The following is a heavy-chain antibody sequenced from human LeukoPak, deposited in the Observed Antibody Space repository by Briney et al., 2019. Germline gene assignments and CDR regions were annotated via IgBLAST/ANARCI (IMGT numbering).Heavy chain of an antibody. J-gene: IGHJ4*02. CDR1: GFTVISNY. CDR2: IYSGGST. V-gene: IGHV3-53*01. CDR3: AKDEVTSGGGLAS. Sequence: GGSLRLSYAASGFTVISNYMSWVRQAPGKGLEWVSGIYSGGSTYYADSVKGRFTISRDNSKNTLYLQMNSLRAEDTAVYYCAKDEVTSGGGLASWGQGTLVTVSS. D-gene: IGHD2-21*02.